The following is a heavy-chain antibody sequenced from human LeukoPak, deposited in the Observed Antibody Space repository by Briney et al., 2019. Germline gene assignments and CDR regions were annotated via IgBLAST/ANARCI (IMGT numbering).Heavy chain of an antibody. Sequence: GGSLRLSCAASGFTFDDYAMHWVRQAPGKGLEWVSLISWDGGSTYYADSVKGRFTISRDNSKNSLYLQMNSLRAEDTALYYCAKEGRGDSSGYYDEDTYYYYYMDVWGKGTTVTVSS. CDR3: AKEGRGDSSGYYDEDTYYYYYMDV. D-gene: IGHD3-22*01. CDR1: GFTFDDYA. V-gene: IGHV3-43D*03. CDR2: ISWDGGST. J-gene: IGHJ6*03.